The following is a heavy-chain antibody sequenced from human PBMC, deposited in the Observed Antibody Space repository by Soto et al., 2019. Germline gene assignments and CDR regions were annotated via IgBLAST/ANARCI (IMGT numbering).Heavy chain of an antibody. V-gene: IGHV1-69*12. CDR3: ARGVGYNWAAWYFDY. Sequence: QVQLVQSGAEVKKPGSSVKVSCKASGGTFSSYAISWVRQAPGQGLEWMGGIIPIFGTANYAQKFQGRVPITADEATSTAYRELSSLRSEDTAVYYCARGVGYNWAAWYFDYWGQGTLVTVSS. J-gene: IGHJ4*02. D-gene: IGHD5-12*01. CDR2: IIPIFGTA. CDR1: GGTFSSYA.